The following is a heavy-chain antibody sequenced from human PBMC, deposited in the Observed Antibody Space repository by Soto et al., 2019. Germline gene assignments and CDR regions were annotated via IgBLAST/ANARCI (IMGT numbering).Heavy chain of an antibody. CDR2: IKTKTNVGSR. CDR1: GFPFSDTW. J-gene: IGHJ4*02. CDR3: NAFNILTGSNFDS. Sequence: PGGSLRLSCAASGFPFSDTWMSWVRHAPGKGLEWVARIKTKTNVGSRDYAAPVKGRFTISRDDSKNTLYLQMNSLKTEDSAVYYCNAFNILTGSNFDSWGQGTLVTVSS. V-gene: IGHV3-15*01. D-gene: IGHD3-9*01.